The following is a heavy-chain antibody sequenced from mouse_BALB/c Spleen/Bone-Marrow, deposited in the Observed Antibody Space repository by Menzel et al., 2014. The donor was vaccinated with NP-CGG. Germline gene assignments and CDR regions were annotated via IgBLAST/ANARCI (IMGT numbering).Heavy chain of an antibody. V-gene: IGHV2-9*02. CDR1: GFSLTSYG. CDR3: AREDGYFHYYAVDY. Sequence: VHLQQSGPGLVAPSQSLSITCTVSGFSLTSYGVHWVRQPPGKGLEWLGIIWAGGSTNYNSALMSRLSISKDNSKSQVFLKMNSLQTDDTAMYYCAREDGYFHYYAVDYWGQGTSVTVSS. J-gene: IGHJ4*01. D-gene: IGHD2-3*01. CDR2: IWAGGST.